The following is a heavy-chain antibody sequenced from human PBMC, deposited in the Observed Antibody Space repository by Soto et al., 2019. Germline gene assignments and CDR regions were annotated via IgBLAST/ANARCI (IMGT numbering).Heavy chain of an antibody. J-gene: IGHJ5*02. V-gene: IGHV3-64*04. CDR1: GFTSSSYA. CDR2: ITSNGGNT. Sequence: GGSLRLSCAASGFTSSSYAMHWVRQAPGKGLEYVSAITSNGGNTDYASSVKGRFTISRDNAKNSLYLQMNSLRAEDTAVYYCARHPERIAQIGWFDPWGQGTLVTVSS. D-gene: IGHD6-13*01. CDR3: ARHPERIAQIGWFDP.